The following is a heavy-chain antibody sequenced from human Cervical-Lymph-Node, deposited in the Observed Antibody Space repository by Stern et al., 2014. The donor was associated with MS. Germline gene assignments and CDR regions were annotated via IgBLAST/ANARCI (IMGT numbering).Heavy chain of an antibody. CDR3: ARERKVERSARLLVSFDV. V-gene: IGHV4-34*01. J-gene: IGHJ3*01. CDR2: INSSGGT. Sequence: QVQLQQWGAGLLRPSETLSLTCAVHGASLSDNYWSWIRQTPGKGLEWIGEINSSGGTHYNPSLMSRATLSVDPSRNQFSLKLSSLTAADTAMYYCARERKVERSARLLVSFDVWGQGTLVTVSS. CDR1: GASLSDNY. D-gene: IGHD1-1*01.